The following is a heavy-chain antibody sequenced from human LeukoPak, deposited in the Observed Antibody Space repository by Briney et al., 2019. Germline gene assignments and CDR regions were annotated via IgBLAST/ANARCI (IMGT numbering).Heavy chain of an antibody. V-gene: IGHV3-74*01. Sequence: GRSLRLSCAASGFTFSTYWMHWVRQAPGKGLVWVSRINSDGSRTNYADSVKGRFTISRDNAKNTLDLQMNSLRAEDTAVYFCARSPWEVLPVYWGQGTLVTVSS. CDR3: ARSPWEVLPVY. D-gene: IGHD1-26*01. J-gene: IGHJ4*02. CDR2: INSDGSRT. CDR1: GFTFSTYW.